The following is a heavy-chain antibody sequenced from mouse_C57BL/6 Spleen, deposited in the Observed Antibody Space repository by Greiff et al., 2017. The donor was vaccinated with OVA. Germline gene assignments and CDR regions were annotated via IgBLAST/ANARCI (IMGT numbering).Heavy chain of an antibody. CDR3: AQGGGYYAWFAY. CDR1: GYTFTSYW. D-gene: IGHD2-3*01. V-gene: IGHV1-53*01. CDR2: INPSNGGT. Sequence: VQLQQPGTELVKPGASVKLSCTASGYTFTSYWMHWVKQRPGQGLEWIGNINPSNGGTNYNEKFKSKATLTVDKSSSTAYMQLSSLTSEDSAVYYCAQGGGYYAWFAYWGQGTLVTVSA. J-gene: IGHJ3*01.